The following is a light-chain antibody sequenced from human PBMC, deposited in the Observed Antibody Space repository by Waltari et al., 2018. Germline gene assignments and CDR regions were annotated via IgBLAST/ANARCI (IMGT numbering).Light chain of an antibody. CDR1: RSNVGNNS. J-gene: IGLJ7*01. CDR2: ENT. Sequence: QSVLTQPPSVSAAPGQRVTISCPGGRSNVGNNSVSWYRQFPGTAPKLLIYENTERPSGIPGRFSGSKSGTSATLDITGLQAGDEADYYCGTWDSSLSGAVFGGGTHLTVL. CDR3: GTWDSSLSGAV. V-gene: IGLV1-51*02.